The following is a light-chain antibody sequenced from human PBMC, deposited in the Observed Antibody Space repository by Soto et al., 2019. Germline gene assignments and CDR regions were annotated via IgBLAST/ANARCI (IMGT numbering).Light chain of an antibody. Sequence: DLQLTQSPSFLSPSIGESVTITCRASQVISTSLAWYQVKPGKAPKLLIYAASTLESGVPSRFSATVSGTEFSLTITSLQPEDFATYYCQQYNSYSPESTFGGGTKVEIK. CDR1: QVISTS. CDR2: AAS. V-gene: IGKV1-9*01. CDR3: QQYNSYSPEST. J-gene: IGKJ4*01.